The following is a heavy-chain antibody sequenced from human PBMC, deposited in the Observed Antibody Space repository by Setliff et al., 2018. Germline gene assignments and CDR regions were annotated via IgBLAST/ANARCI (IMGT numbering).Heavy chain of an antibody. V-gene: IGHV1-18*01. Sequence: GASVKVSCKASGYIFTSYAINWVRQAPGQGLEWMGSISAYNANTNYAQNLQGRVTMTRDTSTSTAYMELRSLRSDDTAVYYCARGDFYYYFYMDVWGKGTTVTVSS. CDR1: GYIFTSYA. J-gene: IGHJ6*03. CDR3: ARGDFYYYFYMDV. CDR2: ISAYNANT.